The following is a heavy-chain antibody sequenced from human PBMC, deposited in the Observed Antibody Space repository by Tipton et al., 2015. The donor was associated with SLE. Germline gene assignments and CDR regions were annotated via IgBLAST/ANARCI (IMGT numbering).Heavy chain of an antibody. J-gene: IGHJ1*01. CDR3: ARATRPGLFQH. CDR2: ISSSSSYI. Sequence: SLRLSCAASGFTFSSYAMNWVRQAPGKGLEWVSSISSSSSYIYYTDSMKGRFTISRDNAKNSLYLQMNSLRAEDTAVYYCARATRPGLFQHWGQGTLVTVSS. CDR1: GFTFSSYA. D-gene: IGHD1-14*01. V-gene: IGHV3-21*06.